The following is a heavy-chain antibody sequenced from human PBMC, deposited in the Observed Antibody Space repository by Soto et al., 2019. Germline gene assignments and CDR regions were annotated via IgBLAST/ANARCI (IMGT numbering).Heavy chain of an antibody. CDR2: ISTYNGNT. CDR1: GYSFTRFG. D-gene: IGHD6-6*01. J-gene: IGHJ4*02. Sequence: QVQLLQSGAEVKKPGASVRVSCKASGYSFTRFGISWVRQAPGQGLEWVGRISTYNGNTKYAQKLQGRVTVSTDTSTSPAYMELRSLRSDDTAVYCCARDPQYSPSPRVFDYWGQGTLLTVSS. V-gene: IGHV1-18*01. CDR3: ARDPQYSPSPRVFDY.